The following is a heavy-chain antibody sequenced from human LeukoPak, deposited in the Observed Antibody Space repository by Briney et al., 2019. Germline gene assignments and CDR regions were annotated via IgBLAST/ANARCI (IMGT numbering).Heavy chain of an antibody. J-gene: IGHJ4*02. CDR3: AREVGGYDFIAYFDY. CDR2: IIPIFGTA. V-gene: IGHV1-69*06. CDR1: GGTFSSYA. D-gene: IGHD5-12*01. Sequence: SVKVSCKASGGTFSSYAIGWVRQAPGQGLEWMGGIIPIFGTANYAQKFQGRVTITADKSTSTAYMELSSLGSEDTAVYYCAREVGGYDFIAYFDYWGQGTLVTVSS.